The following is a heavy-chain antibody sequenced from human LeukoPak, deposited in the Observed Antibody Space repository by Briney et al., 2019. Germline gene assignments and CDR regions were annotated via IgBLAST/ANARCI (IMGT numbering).Heavy chain of an antibody. CDR2: ISYDGSNK. V-gene: IGHV3-30*04. CDR1: GFTFSSYA. Sequence: GGSLRLSCAASGFTFSSYAMHWVRQAPGKGLEWVAVISYDGSNKYYADSMKGRFTISRDNSKNTLYLQMNSLRAEDTAVYYCARGVLQDWFDPWGQGTLVTVSS. J-gene: IGHJ5*02. CDR3: ARGVLQDWFDP. D-gene: IGHD3-10*01.